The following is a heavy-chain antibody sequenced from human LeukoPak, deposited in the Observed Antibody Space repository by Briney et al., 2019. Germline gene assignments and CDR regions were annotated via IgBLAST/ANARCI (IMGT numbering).Heavy chain of an antibody. D-gene: IGHD6-13*01. Sequence: GGSLRLSCAASGFTFSSYAMTWVRQAPGKGLEWVSAINGSGGSTYYADSVKGRFTISRDNSKNTLYLQMNSLRAEDTAVYYCAKDVDSSSWDYYGMDVWGKGTTVTVSS. CDR1: GFTFSSYA. V-gene: IGHV3-23*01. CDR3: AKDVDSSSWDYYGMDV. CDR2: INGSGGST. J-gene: IGHJ6*04.